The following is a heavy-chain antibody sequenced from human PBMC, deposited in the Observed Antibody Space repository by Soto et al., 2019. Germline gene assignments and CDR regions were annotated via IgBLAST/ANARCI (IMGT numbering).Heavy chain of an antibody. CDR1: GYTFSTYG. CDR3: ARGKGMEENYFYYGLDI. CDR2: LNGGTGQT. J-gene: IGHJ6*02. V-gene: IGHV1-3*01. D-gene: IGHD1-1*01. Sequence: ASVKVSCKASGYTFSTYGMHWVRQAPGQSLEWMGWLNGGTGQTRYSQRFQDRVIVTRDTSASTGYMELSSLRSEDTAVYYCARGKGMEENYFYYGLDIWGQGTTVTVSS.